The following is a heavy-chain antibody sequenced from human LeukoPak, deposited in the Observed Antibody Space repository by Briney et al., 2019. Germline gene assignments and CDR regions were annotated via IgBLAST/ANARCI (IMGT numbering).Heavy chain of an antibody. CDR3: ARDHSSASLPGV. J-gene: IGHJ6*02. CDR2: INPNSGGT. D-gene: IGHD2-2*01. V-gene: IGHV1-2*02. Sequence: ASVKVSCKASGYTFTGHYMHWVRQAPGQGLEWMGWINPNSGGTNYAQKFQGRVTMTRDTSITTAYMELSRLRSDDTAVYYCARDHSSASLPGVWGQGTTVTVSS. CDR1: GYTFTGHY.